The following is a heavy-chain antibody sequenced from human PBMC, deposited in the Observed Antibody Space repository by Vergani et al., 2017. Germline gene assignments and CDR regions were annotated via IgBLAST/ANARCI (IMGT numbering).Heavy chain of an antibody. CDR2: INPSGGST. V-gene: IGHV1-46*03. D-gene: IGHD6-13*01. J-gene: IGHJ6*03. CDR1: GYTFTSYY. CDR3: ARGRIAAAHRAXMDV. Sequence: QVQLVQSGAEVKKPGASVKVSCKASGYTFTSYYMHWVRQAPGQGLEWMGIINPSGGSTSYAQKFQGRVTMTRDTSTSTVYMELSSLRSEDTAVYYCARGRIAAAHRAXMDVWGKGTTVTVSS.